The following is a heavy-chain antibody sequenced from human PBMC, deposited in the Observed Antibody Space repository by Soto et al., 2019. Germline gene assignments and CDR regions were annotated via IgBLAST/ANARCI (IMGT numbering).Heavy chain of an antibody. CDR2: INHSGNT. D-gene: IGHD1-1*01. V-gene: IGHV4-34*01. J-gene: IGHJ2*01. CDR3: ARGKTRYFDL. CDR1: GGPFSGYY. Sequence: QVQLQQWGAGLVKPSETLSLTCAVYGGPFSGYYWNWIRQSPGKGLEWIGEINHSGNTNYNPSLKRRVTISVDTYKNQFSLKLSSVTAADTAVYYCARGKTRYFDLWGRGTLVTVSS.